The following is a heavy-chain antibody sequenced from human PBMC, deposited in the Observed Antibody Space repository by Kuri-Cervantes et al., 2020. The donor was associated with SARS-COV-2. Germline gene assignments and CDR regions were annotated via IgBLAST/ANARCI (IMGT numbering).Heavy chain of an antibody. J-gene: IGHJ5*02. CDR3: AIGGNYWHA. D-gene: IGHD1-1*01. CDR1: GFTFSTSW. CDR2: IGQDGSVK. V-gene: IGHV3-7*01. Sequence: GESLKISCAASGFTFSTSWMSWVRQAPGKGLEWVANIGQDGSVKYYVDPEKGRFTISRDNAKNSLYLQMNSLRTDDMAVYYCAIGGNYWHAWGQGTLVTVSS.